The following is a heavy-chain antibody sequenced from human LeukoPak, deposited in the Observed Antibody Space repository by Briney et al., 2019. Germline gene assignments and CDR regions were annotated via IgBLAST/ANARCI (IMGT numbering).Heavy chain of an antibody. V-gene: IGHV5-51*01. J-gene: IGHJ3*02. CDR2: IYPCDSDT. D-gene: IGHD3-22*01. CDR1: GYSFTSYW. Sequence: GESLKISCKGSGYSFTSYWIGWVRQMPGKGLEWMGIIYPCDSDTRYSPSFQGQVTISADKSISTAYLQWSSLKASDTAMYYCASGGYYYDTRPDAFDIWGQGTMVTVSS. CDR3: ASGGYYYDTRPDAFDI.